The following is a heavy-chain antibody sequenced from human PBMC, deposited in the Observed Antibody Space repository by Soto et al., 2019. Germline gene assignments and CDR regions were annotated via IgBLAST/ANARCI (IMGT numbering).Heavy chain of an antibody. Sequence: EVQLVESGGGLVQPGGSLRLSCAASGFTFSGYWMHWVRQAPGKGLVWVSRIRSDGSTTSYADSVKGRFTISRDNARNTLYLQMNSLRAEDTAVYYCARSAWFDPWGPGTLVTVSS. J-gene: IGHJ5*02. CDR1: GFTFSGYW. CDR3: ARSAWFDP. CDR2: IRSDGSTT. V-gene: IGHV3-74*01.